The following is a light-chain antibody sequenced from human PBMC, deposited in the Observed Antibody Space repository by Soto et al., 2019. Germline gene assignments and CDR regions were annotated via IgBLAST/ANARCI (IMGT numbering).Light chain of an antibody. J-gene: IGKJ4*01. V-gene: IGKV1-33*01. CDR1: QDISNY. CDR3: QQYDNLPLT. CDR2: DAS. Sequence: DIQMTQSPSSLSASVGDRVTITCQASQDISNYLNWYHQKPGKAPKLLIYDASNLETGVPSRFSGSGSVTDFTFTISSLQPEDIATYYCQQYDNLPLTFGGGTKVEIK.